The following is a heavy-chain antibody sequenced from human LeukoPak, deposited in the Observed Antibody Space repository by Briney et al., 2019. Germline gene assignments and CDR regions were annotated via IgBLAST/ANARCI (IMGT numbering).Heavy chain of an antibody. CDR1: GGSISSYY. CDR3: ARVDLYDFDFDY. V-gene: IGHV4-59*12. J-gene: IGHJ4*02. CDR2: IYYSGST. D-gene: IGHD5/OR15-5a*01. Sequence: SETLSLTCTVSGGSISSYYWSWIRQPPGKGLEWIGYIYYSGSTNYNPSLKSRVTISVDTSKNQFSLKLSSVTAADTADYYCARVDLYDFDFDYWGQGTLVTVSS.